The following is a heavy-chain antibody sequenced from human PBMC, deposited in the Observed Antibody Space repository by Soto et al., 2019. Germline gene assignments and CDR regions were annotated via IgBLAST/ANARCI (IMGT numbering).Heavy chain of an antibody. J-gene: IGHJ4*02. CDR1: GVYISSDAYY. Sequence: QVQLQQSGPGLVKASQTLSLTCAVSGVYISSDAYYWSWIRRRPGKGLEWVGSISHRGSAYYNPSLGSRVTISVDTSENQFSLQLTSVTAPDTGLYYCARYRFTVTWSKFVYLGQGSLVTVSS. V-gene: IGHV4-31*11. D-gene: IGHD3-16*02. CDR3: ARYRFTVTWSKFVY. CDR2: ISHRGSA.